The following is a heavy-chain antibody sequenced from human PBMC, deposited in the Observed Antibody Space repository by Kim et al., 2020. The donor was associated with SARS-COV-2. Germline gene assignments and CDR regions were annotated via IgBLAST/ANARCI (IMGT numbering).Heavy chain of an antibody. CDR2: ST. V-gene: IGHV4-59*01. CDR3: AREDGDSIDY. D-gene: IGHD4-17*01. Sequence: STNYNPSLKSRVTISVDTSKNQFSLKLSSVTAADTAVYYCAREDGDSIDYWGQGTLVTVSS. J-gene: IGHJ4*02.